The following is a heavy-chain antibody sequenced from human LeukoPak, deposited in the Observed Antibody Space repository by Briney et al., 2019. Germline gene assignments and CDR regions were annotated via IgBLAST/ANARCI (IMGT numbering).Heavy chain of an antibody. J-gene: IGHJ4*02. CDR1: GFTFNTYT. Sequence: GGSLRLSCAASGFTFNTYTMSWVRQAPGKGLEWISTISSSGSTISYADSVKGRFTISRDNAKNSLYLQMNSLRAEDTAVYYCARSPDYGNYGDYFDYWGQGTLVTVSS. CDR3: ARSPDYGNYGDYFDY. V-gene: IGHV3-48*04. CDR2: ISSSGSTI. D-gene: IGHD4-11*01.